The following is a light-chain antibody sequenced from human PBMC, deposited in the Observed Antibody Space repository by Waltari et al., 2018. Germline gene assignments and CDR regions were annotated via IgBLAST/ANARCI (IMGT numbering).Light chain of an antibody. CDR3: QHYFNWPRT. V-gene: IGKV3-15*01. CDR2: GAS. Sequence: EIVMTQSPAILSVSPGESATISCRASQGVSSHLAWYQQKPGQAPRLLIYGASTRATGVPVRFSGSGSGTEFTLTISSLQSEDFAAYYCQHYFNWPRTFGQGTKVEVK. CDR1: QGVSSH. J-gene: IGKJ1*01.